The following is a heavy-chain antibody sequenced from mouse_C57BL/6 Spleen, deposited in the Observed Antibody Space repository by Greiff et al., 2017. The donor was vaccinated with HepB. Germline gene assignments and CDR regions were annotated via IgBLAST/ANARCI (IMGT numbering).Heavy chain of an antibody. V-gene: IGHV14-4*01. D-gene: IGHD2-1*01. CDR1: GFNIKDDY. Sequence: EVKLMESGAELVRPGASVKLSCTASGFNIKDDYMHWVKQRPGQGLEWIGWIDPENGDTEYASKFQGKATITADTSSNTAYLQLSSLTSEDTAVYFCTTPVYGNSYAMDYWGQGTSVTVSS. CDR2: IDPENGDT. CDR3: TTPVYGNSYAMDY. J-gene: IGHJ4*01.